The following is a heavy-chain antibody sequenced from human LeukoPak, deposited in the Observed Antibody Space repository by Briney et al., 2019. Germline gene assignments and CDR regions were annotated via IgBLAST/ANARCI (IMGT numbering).Heavy chain of an antibody. D-gene: IGHD3-22*01. V-gene: IGHV4-39*01. J-gene: IGHJ2*01. Sequence: KSSETLSLTCTASGGSISSSSYYWGWIRQPPGKGLEWIGSIYYTRSTYYNPSLKSRVTISVDTSKNQFSLKLTSVTAADTAVYYCARGVTMIVVVIHDWYFDLWGRGTLVTVSS. CDR1: GGSISSSSYY. CDR3: ARGVTMIVVVIHDWYFDL. CDR2: IYYTRST.